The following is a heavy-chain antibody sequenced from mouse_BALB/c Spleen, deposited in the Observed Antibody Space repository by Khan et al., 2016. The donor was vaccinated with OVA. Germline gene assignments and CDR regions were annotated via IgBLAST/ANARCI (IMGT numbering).Heavy chain of an antibody. CDR1: GYTFTDFI. Sequence: VRLQQSGPELVKPGASVKIPCKASGYTFTDFIIDWVKQSLGESLEWIGDINPNNGDTIYNQKLKGKDTLTVDKSSSTAYMDLRSLTSEDTAVYYCARHGYGGFAYWGQGTLVTVSA. CDR2: INPNNGDT. D-gene: IGHD2-2*01. CDR3: ARHGYGGFAY. V-gene: IGHV1-18*01. J-gene: IGHJ3*01.